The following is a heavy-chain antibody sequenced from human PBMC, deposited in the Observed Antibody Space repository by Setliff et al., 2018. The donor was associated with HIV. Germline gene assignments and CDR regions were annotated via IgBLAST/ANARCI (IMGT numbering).Heavy chain of an antibody. J-gene: IGHJ6*04. CDR3: ARDIPFGDLLMLQAYMDV. CDR2: INSDGSST. CDR1: GFTFSSYW. Sequence: GGSLRLSCAASGFTFSSYWMHWVRQAPGKGLVWVSRINSDGSSTSYADSVKGRFTISRDNAKNSLYLQMNSLRAEDTALYYCARDIPFGDLLMLQAYMDVWGKGTTVTVSS. V-gene: IGHV3-74*01. D-gene: IGHD3-10*01.